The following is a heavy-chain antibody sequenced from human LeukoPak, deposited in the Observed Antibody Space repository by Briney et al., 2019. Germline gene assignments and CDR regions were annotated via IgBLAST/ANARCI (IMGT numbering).Heavy chain of an antibody. V-gene: IGHV3-23*01. D-gene: IGHD2-15*01. J-gene: IGHJ5*02. CDR1: GFTFSSYA. Sequence: GGSLRLSCAASGFTFSSYAMSWDRQAPGKGLEWVSAISGSGGSTYYADSVKGRFTISRDNSKNTLYLQMNSLRAEDTAVYYCAKDTGYCSGGSCYSRWFDPWGQGTLVTVSS. CDR2: ISGSGGST. CDR3: AKDTGYCSGGSCYSRWFDP.